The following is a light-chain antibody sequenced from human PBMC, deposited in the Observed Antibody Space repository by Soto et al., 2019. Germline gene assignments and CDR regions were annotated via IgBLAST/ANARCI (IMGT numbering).Light chain of an antibody. Sequence: ELVLTQSPGTLSLSPGERATLSCRASQSVSTNYLAWYQQKPGQAPRLLIYGASIRATGIPDRFRGSGSGTDFTLTISRLESEDFAVYYCQQYGNLLWTFGQGTKVDIK. CDR1: QSVSTNY. J-gene: IGKJ1*01. CDR3: QQYGNLLWT. V-gene: IGKV3-20*01. CDR2: GAS.